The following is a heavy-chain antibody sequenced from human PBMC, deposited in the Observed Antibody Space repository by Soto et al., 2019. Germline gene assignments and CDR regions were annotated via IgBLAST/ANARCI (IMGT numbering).Heavy chain of an antibody. CDR1: GFTFSSYS. V-gene: IGHV3-23*01. J-gene: IGHJ4*02. CDR3: AKSEVLGHSSSRTHPFDY. CDR2: ISGSGGST. Sequence: GGSLRLSCAASGFTFSSYSMNWVRQAPGKGLEWVSAISGSGGSTYYADSVKGRFTISRDNSKNTLYLQMNSLRAEDTAVYYCAKSEVLGHSSSRTHPFDYWGQGTLVTVSS. D-gene: IGHD6-13*01.